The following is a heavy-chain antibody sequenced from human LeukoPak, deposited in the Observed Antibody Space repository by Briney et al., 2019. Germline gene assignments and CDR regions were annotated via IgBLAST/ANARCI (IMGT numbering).Heavy chain of an antibody. V-gene: IGHV3-23*01. D-gene: IGHD2-21*02. Sequence: GGSLRLSCAASGFTYSSYAMSWVRQAPGKGLEWVSAISVSGGSTYYADSVKGRFTISRDNSKNTLYLQMNSLRAEETAVYYCAKERSRGGDCLDYWGQGTLVTVSS. CDR3: AKERSRGGDCLDY. CDR1: GFTYSSYA. J-gene: IGHJ4*02. CDR2: ISVSGGST.